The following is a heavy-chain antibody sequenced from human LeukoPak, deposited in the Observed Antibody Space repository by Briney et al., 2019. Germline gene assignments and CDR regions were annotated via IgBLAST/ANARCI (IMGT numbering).Heavy chain of an antibody. Sequence: SETLSLTCAVYGGSFSDYYWSWIRQPPGKGLEWIGEINHSGSTNYSPSLESGVTISVDTSKNQFSLKLSSVTAADTAMYYCARPSFYDSSGYYLPYWGQGTLVTVSS. V-gene: IGHV4-34*01. CDR1: GGSFSDYY. CDR2: INHSGST. J-gene: IGHJ4*02. CDR3: ARPSFYDSSGYYLPY. D-gene: IGHD3-22*01.